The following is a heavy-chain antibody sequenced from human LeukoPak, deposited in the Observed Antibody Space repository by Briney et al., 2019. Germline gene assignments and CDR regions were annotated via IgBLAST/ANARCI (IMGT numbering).Heavy chain of an antibody. CDR3: ARDVEVCRIGACYWTTFDC. J-gene: IGHJ4*02. CDR1: GFTFTNYA. CDR2: ISRTGGSA. Sequence: GGSLRLSCAASGFTFTNYAMTWVRQAPGRGLGWVSTISRTGGSAYYADSVKGRFTISRDTASDTVNLQMNSLRAEDTAVYYCARDVEVCRIGACYWTTFDCWGQGTLVTVSS. V-gene: IGHV3-23*01. D-gene: IGHD2-21*02.